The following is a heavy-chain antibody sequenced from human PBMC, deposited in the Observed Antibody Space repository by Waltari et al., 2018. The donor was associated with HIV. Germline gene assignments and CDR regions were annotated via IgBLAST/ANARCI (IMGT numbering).Heavy chain of an antibody. CDR2: IIPMSNTP. CDR1: GGAFSSYT. V-gene: IGHV1-69*08. J-gene: IGHJ4*02. Sequence: QVQLVQSGPEVKKPGSSVKVSCKASGGAFSSYTINWARKAPGQGLEWLGRIIPMSNTPNNAQKFQGRVTITADKSTSTAYMELTSLRSDDTAVYYCASARETMGVDFDSWGLGTLVTVSS. D-gene: IGHD3-16*01. CDR3: ASARETMGVDFDS.